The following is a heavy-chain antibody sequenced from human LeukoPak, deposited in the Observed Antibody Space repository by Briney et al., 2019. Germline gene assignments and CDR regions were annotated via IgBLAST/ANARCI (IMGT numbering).Heavy chain of an antibody. D-gene: IGHD6-13*01. CDR2: IYSDGNT. Sequence: GGSLRLSCVASGFTVSNNYMSWLRQPPGKGLEWVSVIYSDGNTIYADSVKGRFTISRDNSKNMLYLQMNNLRAEDTAVYYCARDQGAAAGNWGQGTLVAVSS. V-gene: IGHV3-53*01. CDR1: GFTVSNNY. CDR3: ARDQGAAAGN. J-gene: IGHJ4*02.